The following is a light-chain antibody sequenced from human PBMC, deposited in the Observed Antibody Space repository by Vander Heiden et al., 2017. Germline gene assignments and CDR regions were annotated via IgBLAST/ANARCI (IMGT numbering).Light chain of an antibody. J-gene: IGKJ4*01. V-gene: IGKV1-39*01. CDR1: QSISSY. Sequence: DIQMTQSPSSLSASVEDRVTITCRASQSISSYLNWYQQKPGKAPKLLIYAASSLQSGVPSRFSGSGSGTDFTLTISSLQPEDFATYYCQQSYSTPLTVGGGTKVEIK. CDR2: AAS. CDR3: QQSYSTPLT.